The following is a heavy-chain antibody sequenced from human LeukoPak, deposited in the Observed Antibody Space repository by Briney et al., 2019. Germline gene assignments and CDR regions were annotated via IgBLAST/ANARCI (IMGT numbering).Heavy chain of an antibody. CDR1: GYTFTSYY. CDR2: INPNSGGT. CDR3: ARSVTIFGVVSRTFDY. Sequence: ASVKVSCNASGYTFTSYYMHWVRQAPGQGLEWMGWINPNSGGTNYAQKFQGRVTMTRDTSISTAYMELSRLRSDDTAVYYCARSVTIFGVVSRTFDYWGQGTLVTVSS. D-gene: IGHD3-3*01. J-gene: IGHJ4*02. V-gene: IGHV1-2*02.